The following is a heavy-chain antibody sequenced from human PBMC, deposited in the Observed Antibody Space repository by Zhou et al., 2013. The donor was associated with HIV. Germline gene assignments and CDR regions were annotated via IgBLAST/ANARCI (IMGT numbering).Heavy chain of an antibody. D-gene: IGHD6-19*01. CDR1: GYTLTGFG. J-gene: IGHJ6*03. CDR3: ARALSTRWGGGGFYYMDV. Sequence: QVQLVQSGAEVKRPGASVKVSCKASGYTLTGFGVSWVRQAPGQGLEWMGWISSFRGHTNYAQKLQGRVSVTTDASTNTAYMELRSLRSDDTAVYYCARALSTRWGGGGFYYMDVWGKGTTVTVS. V-gene: IGHV1-18*01. CDR2: ISSFRGHT.